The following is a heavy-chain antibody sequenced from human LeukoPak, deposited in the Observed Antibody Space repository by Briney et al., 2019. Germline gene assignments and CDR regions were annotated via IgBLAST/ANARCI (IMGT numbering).Heavy chain of an antibody. CDR2: ISSSTTFI. D-gene: IGHD6-13*01. Sequence: PGGSLRLSCAASGFSFSSFSMNWVRQAPGKGLEWVSSISSSTTFIDYVDSVKGRFTISRDNAKDSLYLQMNNLRAEDTAVYYCARDQHQQLGYNWFDPWGQGTLVTVSS. CDR3: ARDQHQQLGYNWFDP. J-gene: IGHJ5*02. CDR1: GFSFSSFS. V-gene: IGHV3-21*04.